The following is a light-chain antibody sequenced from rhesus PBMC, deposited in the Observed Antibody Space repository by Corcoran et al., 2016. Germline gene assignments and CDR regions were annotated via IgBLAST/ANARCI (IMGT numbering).Light chain of an antibody. V-gene: IGKV1-22*01. CDR1: QGISSW. CDR3: QQYSSRPFT. J-gene: IGKJ3*01. CDR2: KAS. Sequence: DIQMTQSPSSLSASVGDTVTITCRASQGISSWLAWYQQKLGKAPKLLIFKASSLQSGVPSRFIGSGSGTDFTLPISSLQSDDFATYYYQQYSSRPFTFGPGTKLDIK.